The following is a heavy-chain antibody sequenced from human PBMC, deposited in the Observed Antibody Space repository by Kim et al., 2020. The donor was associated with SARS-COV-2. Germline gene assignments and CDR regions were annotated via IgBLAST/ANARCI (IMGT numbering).Heavy chain of an antibody. CDR3: AKSIVTYYYYGMDV. CDR2: ISNDENYK. D-gene: IGHD3-16*02. J-gene: IGHJ6*02. V-gene: IGHV3-30*18. Sequence: GGSLRLSCAASGFTFNTYAMHWVRQAPGKGLEWVAVISNDENYKYYADSVRGRFTISRDTSTNTLYLQMNTLRAEDTAIYFCAKSIVTYYYYGMDVWGQGTTVTVSS. CDR1: GFTFNTYA.